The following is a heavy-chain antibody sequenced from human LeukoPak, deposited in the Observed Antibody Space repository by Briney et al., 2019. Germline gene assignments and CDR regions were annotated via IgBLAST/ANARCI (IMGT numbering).Heavy chain of an antibody. CDR2: INPNSGGT. J-gene: IGHJ4*02. Sequence: ASVKVSCKAPGYTFTNYYIHWVRQAPGQGLEWMGWINPNSGGTNYAQKFQGRVTMTRDTSISTAYMELSRLRSDDTAVYYCARDLGVRGVLTLGFDYWGQGTLVTVSS. CDR3: ARDLGVRGVLTLGFDY. CDR1: GYTFTNYY. D-gene: IGHD3-10*01. V-gene: IGHV1-2*02.